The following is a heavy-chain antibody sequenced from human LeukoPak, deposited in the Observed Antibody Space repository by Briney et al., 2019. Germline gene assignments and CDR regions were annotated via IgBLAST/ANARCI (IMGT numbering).Heavy chain of an antibody. V-gene: IGHV3-11*01. Sequence: GGSLRLSCAASGFTFSDYYMSWIRQAPGKGLEWVSYISSSGSTIYYAVSVKGRFTISRDNAKNSLYLQMNSLRAEDTAVYYCARVSHKFVSVDYWGQGTLVTVSS. D-gene: IGHD3-16*01. CDR1: GFTFSDYY. J-gene: IGHJ4*02. CDR2: ISSSGSTI. CDR3: ARVSHKFVSVDY.